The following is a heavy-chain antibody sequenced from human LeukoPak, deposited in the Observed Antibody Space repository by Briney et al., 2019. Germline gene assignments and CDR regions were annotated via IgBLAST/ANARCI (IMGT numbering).Heavy chain of an antibody. V-gene: IGHV3-21*01. D-gene: IGHD3-9*01. CDR1: GFTFSSYS. CDR3: ASGESILTGFDY. CDR2: ISSSSNYI. J-gene: IGHJ4*02. Sequence: GGSLRLSCAASGFTFSSYSMNWVRQAPGKGLEWVSSISSSSNYIYYADSVKGRFTISRDNAKNSLYLQMNSLRAEDTAVYYCASGESILTGFDYWGQGTLVTVSS.